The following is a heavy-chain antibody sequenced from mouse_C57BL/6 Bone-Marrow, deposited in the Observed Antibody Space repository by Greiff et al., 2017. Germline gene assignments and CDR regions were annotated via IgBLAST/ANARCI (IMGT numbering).Heavy chain of an antibody. J-gene: IGHJ3*01. CDR1: GYTFTSYD. D-gene: IGHD2-1*01. CDR2: IYPRDGSP. Sequence: VQLKESGPELVKPGASVKLSCKASGYTFTSYDINWVKQRPGQGLEWIGWIYPRDGSPKYNEKFKGKATLTVDTSSSTAYMELHSLTSEDSAVYFCARRTLLYYGNYVGFAYWGQGTLVTVSA. V-gene: IGHV1-85*01. CDR3: ARRTLLYYGNYVGFAY.